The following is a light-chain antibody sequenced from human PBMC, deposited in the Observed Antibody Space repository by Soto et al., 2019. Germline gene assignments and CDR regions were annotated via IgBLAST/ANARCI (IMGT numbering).Light chain of an antibody. V-gene: IGLV2-11*01. J-gene: IGLJ1*01. CDR1: SSDVGYYNY. CDR2: NVS. CDR3: CSYAGSYTEV. Sequence: SALTQPRSVSGSPGQSVTISCTGTSSDVGYYNYVSWYQQHPGKAPKLMIYNVSKRPSGVPDRFSGSKSGNTASLTISGLQAEDEADYYCCSYAGSYTEVFGTGTKLTVL.